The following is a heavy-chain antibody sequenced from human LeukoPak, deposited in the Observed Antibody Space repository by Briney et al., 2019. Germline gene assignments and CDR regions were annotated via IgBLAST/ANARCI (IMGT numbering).Heavy chain of an antibody. D-gene: IGHD5-18*01. CDR3: ARTTAMVSFDN. Sequence: GGSLRLSCAASGFTVSSNYMSWVRQAPGKGLEWVSVIYSGGSTYYADSVKGRFTISRDNSKNTLYLQMNSLRAEDTAVYYCARTTAMVSFDNWGQGTLVTVSS. V-gene: IGHV3-53*01. J-gene: IGHJ4*02. CDR1: GFTVSSNY. CDR2: IYSGGST.